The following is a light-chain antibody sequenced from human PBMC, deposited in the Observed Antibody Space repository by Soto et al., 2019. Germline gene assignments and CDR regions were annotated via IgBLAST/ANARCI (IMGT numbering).Light chain of an antibody. V-gene: IGKV3-15*01. J-gene: IGKJ4*01. CDR1: QSVSSS. Sequence: EIVMTQSPATLSVSPGERTTLSCRASQSVSSSLAWYQQKPGQAPRLLIYGTSTRATGIPARFSGSGSGTEFTLTISSLQSEDFAVYYCQQYNTWPTFGGGTKVDIK. CDR2: GTS. CDR3: QQYNTWPT.